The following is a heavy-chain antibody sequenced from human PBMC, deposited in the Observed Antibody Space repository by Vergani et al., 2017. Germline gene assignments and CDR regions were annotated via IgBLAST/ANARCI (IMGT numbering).Heavy chain of an antibody. V-gene: IGHV3-15*07. J-gene: IGHJ6*02. CDR1: GFSFRNAW. CDR2: IKSTFDRGTT. D-gene: IGHD3-10*01. CDR3: TTKPRYRSDGSCYWLRDHHYYGMDV. Sequence: EVQLVESGGGIVKPGGSLRLSCVASGFSFRNAWMNWVRRTPGKGLEWVGRIKSTFDRGTTAYAAAVKGRFTISRDDSKNTLFLQMNGLKTEDIGVYYCTTKPRYRSDGSCYWLRDHHYYGMDVWGQGTTVTVSS.